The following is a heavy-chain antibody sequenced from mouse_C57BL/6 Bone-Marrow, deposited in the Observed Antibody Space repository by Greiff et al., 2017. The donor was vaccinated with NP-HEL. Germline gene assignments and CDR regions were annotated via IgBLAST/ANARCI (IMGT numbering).Heavy chain of an antibody. D-gene: IGHD1-1*01. CDR3: ASPYYGSSSY. Sequence: SFSPFPLSFLPFFPPRPCPGLEWIGDIYPGSGSTNYNEKFKSKATLTVDTSSSTAYMQLSSLTSEDSAVYYCASPYYGSSSYWGQGTLVTVSA. J-gene: IGHJ3*01. V-gene: IGHV1-55*01. CDR2: IYPGSGST. CDR1: FSPFPLSF.